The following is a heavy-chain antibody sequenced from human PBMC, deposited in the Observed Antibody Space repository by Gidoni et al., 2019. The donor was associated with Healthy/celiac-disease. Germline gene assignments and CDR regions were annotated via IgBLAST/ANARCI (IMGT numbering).Heavy chain of an antibody. J-gene: IGHJ4*02. D-gene: IGHD3-16*01. V-gene: IGHV3-53*01. CDR2: IYSGGST. Sequence: EVQLVEYGGGLIQPGGSLRLSCAASGFTVSSNYMSWVRQAPGKGLEWVSVIYSGGSTSYADSVKGRFTISRDNSKNTLYLQMNSLRAEDTAVYYCARAWGGTPGYFDYWGQGTLVTVSS. CDR1: GFTVSSNY. CDR3: ARAWGGTPGYFDY.